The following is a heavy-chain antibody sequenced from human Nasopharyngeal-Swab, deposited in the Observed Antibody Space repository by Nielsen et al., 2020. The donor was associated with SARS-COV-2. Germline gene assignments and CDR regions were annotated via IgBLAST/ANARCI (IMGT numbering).Heavy chain of an antibody. CDR3: ARDPIVGSTGWFLDY. D-gene: IGHD1-26*01. Sequence: GESLKISCAASGFTFSSYWMTWVRQAPGKGLEWVSVISGSGDSAYYADSVKGRFTVSRDNSKNTLYLQVTSLRVEDTAVYYCARDPIVGSTGWFLDYWGPGTLVTLSS. CDR2: ISGSGDSA. CDR1: GFTFSSYW. V-gene: IGHV3-23*01. J-gene: IGHJ4*02.